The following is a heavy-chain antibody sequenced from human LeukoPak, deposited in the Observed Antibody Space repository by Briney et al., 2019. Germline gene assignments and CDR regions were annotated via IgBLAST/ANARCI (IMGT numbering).Heavy chain of an antibody. D-gene: IGHD6-13*01. J-gene: IGHJ4*02. V-gene: IGHV3-23*01. Sequence: GGSLRLSCAASGFTFSSYAMSWVRQAPGKGLEWVSAISGSGGSTYYADSVKGRFTISRDNSKNTLYLQMNSLRAEDTAVYYCAKDLGGGAAAGPPLDYWGQGTLVTVSS. CDR1: GFTFSSYA. CDR3: AKDLGGGAAAGPPLDY. CDR2: ISGSGGST.